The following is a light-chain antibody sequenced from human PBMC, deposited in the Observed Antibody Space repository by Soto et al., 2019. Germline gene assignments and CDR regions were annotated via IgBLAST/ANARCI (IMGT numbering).Light chain of an antibody. CDR3: SSYTSNSTLK. CDR2: GVI. J-gene: IGLJ2*01. CDR1: SSDVGGYNY. V-gene: IGLV2-14*01. Sequence: QSALTQPASVSGSPGQSITISCTGTSSDVGGYNYVSWYQQHPGKAPKLMIYGVINRPSGVSNRFSGSKSGNTASLTISGLQAEDEADYYCSSYTSNSTLKFGGGTQLTVL.